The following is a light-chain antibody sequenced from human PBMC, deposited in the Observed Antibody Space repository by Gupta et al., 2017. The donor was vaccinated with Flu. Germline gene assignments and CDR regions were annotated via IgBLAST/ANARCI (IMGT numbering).Light chain of an antibody. CDR3: SSYTDANTWV. J-gene: IGLJ1*01. CDR1: HSYVGGYQF. CDR2: EVT. V-gene: IGLV2-14*01. Sequence: QSALTQPASVSGSPGQSITISCRGTHSYVGGYQFVTWYQHHPGRAPKLLIYEVTKRPSEISDRFSGSKSGNTASLTISGLQPEDEADYFCSSYTDANTWVFGSGSRVTVL.